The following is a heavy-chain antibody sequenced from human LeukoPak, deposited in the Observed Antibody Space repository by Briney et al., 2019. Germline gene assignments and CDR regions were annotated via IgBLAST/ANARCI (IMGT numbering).Heavy chain of an antibody. D-gene: IGHD6-19*01. CDR2: ISYDGSNK. CDR3: ASVKAVAGYWYFDL. CDR1: GFTFSSYA. V-gene: IGHV3-30-3*01. J-gene: IGHJ2*01. Sequence: GGSLRLSCAASGFTFSSYAMHWVRQAPGKGLEWVAVISYDGSNKYYADSVKGRFTISRDSSKNSLYLQMNSLRAEDTAVYYCASVKAVAGYWYFDLWGRGTLVTVSS.